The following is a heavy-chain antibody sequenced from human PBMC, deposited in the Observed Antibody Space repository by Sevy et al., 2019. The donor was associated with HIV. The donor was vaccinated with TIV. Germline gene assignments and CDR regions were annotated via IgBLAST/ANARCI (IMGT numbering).Heavy chain of an antibody. V-gene: IGHV5-51*01. Sequence: GESLKISCQGSGYTFTSYWIGWVRQMPGKGLEWMGIISPGDSDPRYSPSFQGQVTISANKSLATAYLRWSSLKASDTAMYYCARPMTTELPYYLDYGGQGTLVTVSS. CDR2: ISPGDSDP. J-gene: IGHJ4*02. D-gene: IGHD4-4*01. CDR1: GYTFTSYW. CDR3: ARPMTTELPYYLDY.